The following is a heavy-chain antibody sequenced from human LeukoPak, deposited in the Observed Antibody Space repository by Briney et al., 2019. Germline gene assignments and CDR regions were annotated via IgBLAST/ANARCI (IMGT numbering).Heavy chain of an antibody. CDR3: TRDSPYSSSTGRVDY. CDR2: IRSKAYGGTT. Sequence: GGSLRLSCTASGFTFGDYAMSWVRQAPGKGLEWVGFIRSKAYGGTTEYAASVKGRFTISRDDSKSIAYLQMNSLKTEDTAVYYCTRDSPYSSSTGRVDYWGQGTLVTVSS. V-gene: IGHV3-49*04. J-gene: IGHJ4*02. D-gene: IGHD6-13*01. CDR1: GFTFGDYA.